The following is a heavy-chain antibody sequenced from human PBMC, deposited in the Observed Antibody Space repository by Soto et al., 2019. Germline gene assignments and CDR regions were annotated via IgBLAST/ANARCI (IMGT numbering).Heavy chain of an antibody. V-gene: IGHV3-30-3*01. J-gene: IGHJ2*01. CDR1: GFTFNSYA. D-gene: IGHD5-18*01. CDR2: ISYDGSNK. Sequence: QVQLVESGGGVVQPGRSLRLSCAASGFTFNSYAMHWVRQAPGKGLEWVAVISYDGSNKYYADSVKGRFTISRDNSKNTLYLQRSGLRAEDTAVYYCARVPLWGTAMVLGYFALWGRATRVT. CDR3: ARVPLWGTAMVLGYFAL.